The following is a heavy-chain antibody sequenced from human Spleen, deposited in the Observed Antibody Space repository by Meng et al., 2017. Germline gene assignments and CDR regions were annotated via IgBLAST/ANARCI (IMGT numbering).Heavy chain of an antibody. CDR1: GYTFTNYA. J-gene: IGHJ4*02. CDR3: ARYSSSGDSLYDY. D-gene: IGHD4-17*01. V-gene: IGHV7-4-1*02. CDR2: INTSTGTP. Sequence: ASVKVSCKASGYTFTNYALNWVRQAPGQGLEWMGWINTSTGTPTYAQAFTGRFVFSLDTSVSTVYLQISSLKAEDTAVYYCARYSSSGDSLYDYWGQGTLVTVSS.